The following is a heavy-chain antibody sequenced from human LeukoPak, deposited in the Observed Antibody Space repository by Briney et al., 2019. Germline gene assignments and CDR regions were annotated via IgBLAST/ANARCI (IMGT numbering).Heavy chain of an antibody. J-gene: IGHJ4*02. Sequence: KPSETLSLTCAVYGGSFSGYYWSWIRQPPGKGLEWIGEVNHSGSTNYNPSLKSRVTISVDTSKNQFSLKLSSVTAADTAVYYCAARQRRGYSYGPYYFDYWGQGTLVTVSS. CDR1: GGSFSGYY. CDR3: AARQRRGYSYGPYYFDY. D-gene: IGHD5-18*01. V-gene: IGHV4-34*01. CDR2: VNHSGST.